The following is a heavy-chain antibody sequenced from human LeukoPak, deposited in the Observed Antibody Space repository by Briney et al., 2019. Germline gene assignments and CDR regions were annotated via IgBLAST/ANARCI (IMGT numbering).Heavy chain of an antibody. CDR1: GFTFYDYA. Sequence: GGSLRLSCAASGFTFYDYAMHWVRQGPGKGLEWVSGITWNSGTIGYADSVKGRFTISRDNAKNSLYLQMNSLRAEDTALYYCAKDVTGTGAFDIWGQGTMVTVCS. V-gene: IGHV3-9*01. D-gene: IGHD1-7*01. CDR2: ITWNSGTI. CDR3: AKDVTGTGAFDI. J-gene: IGHJ3*02.